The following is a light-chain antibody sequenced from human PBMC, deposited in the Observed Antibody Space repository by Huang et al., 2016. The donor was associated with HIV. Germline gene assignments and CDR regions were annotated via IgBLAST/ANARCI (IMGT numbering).Light chain of an antibody. J-gene: IGKJ5*01. Sequence: DILLTQSPSSLSASVGDRVTITCRASQNLNTYLNWDQQKPGKAPNLLIHSASTLQTGVPSRFSGSGSGTDFTLTVNSLQPEDSATYYCQQGYSALITFGQGTRL. V-gene: IGKV1-39*01. CDR3: QQGYSALIT. CDR1: QNLNTY. CDR2: SAS.